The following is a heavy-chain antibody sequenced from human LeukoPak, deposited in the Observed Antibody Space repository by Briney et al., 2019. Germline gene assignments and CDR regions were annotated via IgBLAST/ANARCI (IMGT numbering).Heavy chain of an antibody. Sequence: PGGSLRLSCAASGFAFSDHYMSWIRQAPGKGLEWVSYISNSADTIYYADSVKGRFTISRDNAKRSVFLHMSGLRAEDTAVYYCASGYTYGYVQSFDYWGQGTLVTVSS. D-gene: IGHD5-18*01. J-gene: IGHJ4*02. V-gene: IGHV3-11*01. CDR1: GFAFSDHY. CDR2: ISNSADTI. CDR3: ASGYTYGYVQSFDY.